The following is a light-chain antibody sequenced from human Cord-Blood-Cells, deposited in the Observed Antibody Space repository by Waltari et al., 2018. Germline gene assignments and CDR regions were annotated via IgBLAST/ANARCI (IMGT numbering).Light chain of an antibody. CDR2: DVS. CDR1: SSDVGGYNY. CDR3: SSYTSSSTWV. J-gene: IGLJ3*02. V-gene: IGLV2-14*03. Sequence: QSALTQPASVSGSPGQSITISCTGPSSDVGGYNYVSWYQQHPGKAPKLMIYDVSNRPSGVSNRCSGSKSGNTASLTISGLQAEDEADYYCSSYTSSSTWVFGGGTKLTVL.